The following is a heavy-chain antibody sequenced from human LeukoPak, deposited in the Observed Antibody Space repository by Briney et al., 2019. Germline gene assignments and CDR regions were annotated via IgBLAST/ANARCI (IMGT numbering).Heavy chain of an antibody. J-gene: IGHJ4*02. Sequence: SETLSLTCAVYGGSFSGYYWSWIRQPPGNGLEWIGEINRSGSTNYNPSLKSRVTISVDTSKNQFSLKLNSVTAADTAVYYCAANSADHNTLGSSYKVWGQGTLVTVSS. V-gene: IGHV4-34*01. CDR3: AANSADHNTLGSSYKV. D-gene: IGHD3-10*01. CDR2: INRSGST. CDR1: GGSFSGYY.